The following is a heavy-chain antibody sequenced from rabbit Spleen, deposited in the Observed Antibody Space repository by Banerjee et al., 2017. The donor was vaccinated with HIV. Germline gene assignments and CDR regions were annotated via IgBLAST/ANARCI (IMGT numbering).Heavy chain of an antibody. CDR3: VREVAAKFNL. CDR1: GFDFSSYG. D-gene: IGHD4-1*01. CDR2: IDPVFGIT. J-gene: IGHJ4*01. Sequence: QVVESGGGLVQPGGSLKLSCKASGFDFSSYGVRWVRQVPGKGLEWIGYIDPVFGITYDANWVNGRFTISRDNVQITRLLQLNRLTAADTGCYFGVREVAAKFNLWGQGTLVTVS. V-gene: IGHV1S7*01.